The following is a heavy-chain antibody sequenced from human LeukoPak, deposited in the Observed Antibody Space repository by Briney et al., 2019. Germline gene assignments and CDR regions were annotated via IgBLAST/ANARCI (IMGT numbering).Heavy chain of an antibody. V-gene: IGHV1-2*02. Sequence: ASVKVSCKASGYRFSDYYMHWVRQAPGQGLEWMGWVNSNSGGTHYAQNFEVRVTMTRDTSISTAYMELSRLRSDDTAVYYCARDRITEEGGHCDYWGQGTQVTVSS. CDR3: ARDRITEEGGHCDY. CDR1: GYRFSDYY. J-gene: IGHJ4*02. CDR2: VNSNSGGT. D-gene: IGHD3-16*01.